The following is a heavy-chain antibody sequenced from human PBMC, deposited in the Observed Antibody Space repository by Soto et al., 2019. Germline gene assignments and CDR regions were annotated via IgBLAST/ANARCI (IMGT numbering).Heavy chain of an antibody. CDR1: GGTFSSYA. CDR2: IIPIFGTA. Sequence: ASVKVSCKASGGTFSSYAISWVRQAPGQGLEWMGGIIPIFGTANYAQKFQGRVTITADESTSTAYMELSSLRSEDTAVYYCARDRGAYYDSSGYYYTEFDYWGQGTLVTVSS. V-gene: IGHV1-69*13. CDR3: ARDRGAYYDSSGYYYTEFDY. D-gene: IGHD3-22*01. J-gene: IGHJ4*02.